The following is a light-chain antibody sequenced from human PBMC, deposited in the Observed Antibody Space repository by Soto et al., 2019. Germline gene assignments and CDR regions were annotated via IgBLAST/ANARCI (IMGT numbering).Light chain of an antibody. Sequence: EIVLTQSQGTLSLSPGERATLSCRASQTVSRSYLAWYQQKPGQAPRLLIYAASSRATGTPDMFGGSGAATYFTLTISILEPDDSAVFYWQRYVSSGTFGQGTKVDIK. CDR2: AAS. CDR3: QRYVSSGT. V-gene: IGKV3-20*01. J-gene: IGKJ1*01. CDR1: QTVSRSY.